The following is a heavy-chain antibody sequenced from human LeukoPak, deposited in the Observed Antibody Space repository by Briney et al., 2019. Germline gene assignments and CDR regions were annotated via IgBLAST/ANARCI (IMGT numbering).Heavy chain of an antibody. Sequence: AAAGFSVGSDWMPWVRPAPGKGLVWVSRISSDGSSTNYADTVKGRFTISRDNAKNTLYLEMNSLRAEDTAVYYCARGSMGTWTDYWGQGTLVTVSS. D-gene: IGHD1-1*01. V-gene: IGHV3-74*01. CDR3: ARGSMGTWTDY. CDR1: GFSVGSDW. CDR2: ISSDGSST. J-gene: IGHJ4*02.